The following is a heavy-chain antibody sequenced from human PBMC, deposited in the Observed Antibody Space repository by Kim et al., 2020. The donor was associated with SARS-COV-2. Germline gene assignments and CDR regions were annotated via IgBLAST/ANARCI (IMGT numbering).Heavy chain of an antibody. D-gene: IGHD4-17*01. CDR2: SKSKNDGGTT. V-gene: IGHV3-15*01. CDR3: TTDLHDYGDRDY. J-gene: IGHJ4*02. CDR1: GFTFSNAW. Sequence: GGSLRLSCAASGFTFSNAWMSGVRQAPGKGLEWVGRSKSKNDGGTTDYAAPVKGRFTISRDDSKNTLYLQMNSLKTEDTAVYYCTTDLHDYGDRDYWGQG.